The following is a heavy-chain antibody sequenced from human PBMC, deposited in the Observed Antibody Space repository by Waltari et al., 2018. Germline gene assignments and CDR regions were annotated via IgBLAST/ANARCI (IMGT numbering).Heavy chain of an antibody. D-gene: IGHD6-19*01. V-gene: IGHV1-18*01. Sequence: VHMVQSGAEVSTPGASVKVCCKASAYTFSPYGLTWVLQAPGQGLEWLGWISAHDGNTNYAPSLQDRVTLTTDTSTYTAYMELNSLRPDDTAVYYCATAVGGNMEFDSWGHGSLVTVSS. CDR3: ATAVGGNMEFDS. CDR1: AYTFSPYG. J-gene: IGHJ4*01. CDR2: ISAHDGNT.